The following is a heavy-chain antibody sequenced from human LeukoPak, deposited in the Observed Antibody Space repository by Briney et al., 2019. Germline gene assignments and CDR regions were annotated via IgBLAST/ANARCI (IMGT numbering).Heavy chain of an antibody. V-gene: IGHV4-4*02. Sequence: PSETLSLTCAVSGDSISSSNWWSWVRQPPGKGLEWIGDIYHSGSSNYNPSLKSQVTISVDKSKNQISLKLSSVTAADTAVYYCAVSYGSGSFFYWGQGTLVTVSS. CDR3: AVSYGSGSFFY. J-gene: IGHJ4*02. CDR1: GDSISSSNW. D-gene: IGHD3-10*01. CDR2: IYHSGSS.